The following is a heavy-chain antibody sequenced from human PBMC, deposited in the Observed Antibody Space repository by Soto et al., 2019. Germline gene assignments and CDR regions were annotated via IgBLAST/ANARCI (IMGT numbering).Heavy chain of an antibody. CDR3: ARVCPLPYSSGCYWSRLYYYYGMDV. CDR2: ISAYNGNT. J-gene: IGHJ6*02. V-gene: IGHV1-18*04. D-gene: IGHD6-19*01. Sequence: QVQLVQSGAEVKKPGASVKVSCKASGYTFTSYGISWVRQAPGQGLEWMGWISAYNGNTNYAQKLQGRVTMTTDTSTSTAYMELRSLRSDDTAVYYCARVCPLPYSSGCYWSRLYYYYGMDVWGQGTTVTVSS. CDR1: GYTFTSYG.